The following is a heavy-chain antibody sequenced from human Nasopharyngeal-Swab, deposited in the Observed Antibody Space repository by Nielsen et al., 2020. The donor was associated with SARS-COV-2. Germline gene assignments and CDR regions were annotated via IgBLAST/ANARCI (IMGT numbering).Heavy chain of an antibody. CDR2: IHSHGNT. D-gene: IGHD3-10*01. J-gene: IGHJ5*02. V-gene: IGHV4-4*07. CDR3: ERTAATEFGWGYGSGSSRFWFDP. Sequence: SETLSLTCTVSGDSVSSNYWSWIRQPAGKGLEWIGHIHSHGNTNYNPSLKSRLTLSVESTNQFSLKLTSVTAADTAVYYCERTAATEFGWGYGSGSSRFWFDPWGQGILVTVSS. CDR1: GDSVSSNY.